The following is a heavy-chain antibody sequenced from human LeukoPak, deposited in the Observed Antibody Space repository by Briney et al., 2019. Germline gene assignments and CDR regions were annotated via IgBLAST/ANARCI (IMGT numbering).Heavy chain of an antibody. CDR3: ARLDSSGYRSFDY. D-gene: IGHD3-22*01. CDR1: GFPLSSNY. CDR2: IYSGGNT. V-gene: IGHV3-53*01. Sequence: GGSLRLSCAASGFPLSSNYMTWVRQAPGKGLEWVSVIYSGGNTYYADSVKGRFTISRDNSKNTLYLLMHSLRAEDTAVYYCARLDSSGYRSFDYWGQGTLVTVSS. J-gene: IGHJ4*02.